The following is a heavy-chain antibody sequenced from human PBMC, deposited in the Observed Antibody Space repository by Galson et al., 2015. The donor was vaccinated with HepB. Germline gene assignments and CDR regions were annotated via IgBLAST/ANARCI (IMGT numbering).Heavy chain of an antibody. J-gene: IGHJ6*02. CDR1: GYSFTSYW. D-gene: IGHD1-26*01. V-gene: IGHV5-51*01. CDR3: ARERRGSGSYLGYYYGMDV. CDR2: IYPGDSDT. Sequence: QSGAEVKKPGESLKISCKGSGYSFTSYWIGWVRQMPGKGLEWMGIIYPGDSDTRYSPSFQGQVTISADKSISTAYLQWSSLKASDTAMYYCARERRGSGSYLGYYYGMDVWGQGTTVTVSS.